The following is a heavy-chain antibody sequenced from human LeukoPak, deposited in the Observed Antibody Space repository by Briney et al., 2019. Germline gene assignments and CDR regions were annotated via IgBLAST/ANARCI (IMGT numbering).Heavy chain of an antibody. Sequence: GGSLRLSWVASGFTFSSYVMHWVRQAPGKGLVWVSRINTDGSSTSYADSVKGRFTMSRDNAKNTLYLQMNSLRAEDMAVYYCARDLNTGSYDVWGQGTLVTVSS. V-gene: IGHV3-74*01. J-gene: IGHJ4*02. D-gene: IGHD1-26*01. CDR2: INTDGSST. CDR1: GFTFSSYV. CDR3: ARDLNTGSYDV.